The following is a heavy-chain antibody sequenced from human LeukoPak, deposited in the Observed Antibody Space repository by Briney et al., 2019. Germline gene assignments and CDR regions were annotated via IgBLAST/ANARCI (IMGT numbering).Heavy chain of an antibody. CDR2: ISWDGVNT. CDR1: GFTFDDFT. CDR3: AKDGREGAFDV. J-gene: IGHJ3*01. D-gene: IGHD1-26*01. V-gene: IGHV3-43*01. Sequence: GGSLRLSCAASGFTFDDFTMHWVRQPPGKGLEWVSLISWDGVNTYYSDSVKGRFRISRDNSKNCLYLQMNSLTTEDIAFYYCAKDGREGAFDVWGQGTLVTVSS.